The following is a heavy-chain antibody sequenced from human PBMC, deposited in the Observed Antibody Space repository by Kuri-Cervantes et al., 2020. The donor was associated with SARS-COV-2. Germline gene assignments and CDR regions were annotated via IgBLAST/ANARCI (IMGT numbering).Heavy chain of an antibody. Sequence: ASVKVSCKASGYTFTSYGISWVRQASGQGLEWMGWISAYNGNTNYAQKLQGRVTMTTDTSTSTAYMELRSLGSEDTAVYYCARPTGDYYGSGSYPYYYYYYMDVWGQGTTVTVSS. J-gene: IGHJ6*03. D-gene: IGHD3-10*01. CDR2: ISAYNGNT. CDR1: GYTFTSYG. V-gene: IGHV1-18*01. CDR3: ARPTGDYYGSGSYPYYYYYYMDV.